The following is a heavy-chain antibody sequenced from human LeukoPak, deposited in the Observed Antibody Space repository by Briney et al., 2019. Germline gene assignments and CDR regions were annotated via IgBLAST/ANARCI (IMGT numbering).Heavy chain of an antibody. CDR2: IYYSGST. D-gene: IGHD4-17*01. J-gene: IGHJ2*01. V-gene: IGHV4-59*01. CDR3: ARASTVTRDKYWYFDL. CDR1: GCSISSYY. Sequence: SETLSLTCTGSGCSISSYYWSRIRQPPGKGLEGIGYIYYSGSTNYNPSLKSRVTISVDTSKNQFSLKLSSVTAADTAVYYCARASTVTRDKYWYFDLWGRGTLVTVSS.